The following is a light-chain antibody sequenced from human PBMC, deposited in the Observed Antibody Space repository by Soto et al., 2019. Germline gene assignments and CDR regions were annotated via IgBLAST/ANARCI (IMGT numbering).Light chain of an antibody. Sequence: EIVLTQSPGTLSLSPGERATLSCRASQSVSSSYLAWYHQRPGQAPRLLIYGASSRATGIPDRFSGSGSGTDCILTITRLEPEDFAVYYCQQYGTSPTTFGQGTRLEIK. V-gene: IGKV3-20*01. CDR3: QQYGTSPTT. J-gene: IGKJ5*01. CDR2: GAS. CDR1: QSVSSSY.